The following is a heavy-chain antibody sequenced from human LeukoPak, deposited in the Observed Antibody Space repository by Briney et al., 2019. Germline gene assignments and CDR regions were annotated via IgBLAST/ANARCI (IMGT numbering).Heavy chain of an antibody. CDR3: AREHCSSTSCYVLGNWFDP. CDR2: IIPIFGTA. V-gene: IGHV1-69*05. Sequence: GSSVKVSCKASGGTFSSYAISWVRQAPGQGLEWMGGIIPIFGTANYAQKFQGRVTITTDESTSTAYMELSSLRSEDTAVYYCAREHCSSTSCYVLGNWFDPWGQGTLVTVSS. D-gene: IGHD2-2*01. J-gene: IGHJ5*02. CDR1: GGTFSSYA.